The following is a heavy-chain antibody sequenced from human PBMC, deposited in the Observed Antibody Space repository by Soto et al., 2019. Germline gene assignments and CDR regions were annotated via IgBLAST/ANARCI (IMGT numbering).Heavy chain of an antibody. J-gene: IGHJ4*02. D-gene: IGHD3-22*01. V-gene: IGHV4-39*01. CDR1: GGSISSSSYY. CDR3: ARIIRYDSSGYFDY. Sequence: SETLSLTCTVSGGSISSSSYYWGWIRQPPGKGLGWIGSIYYSGSTYYNPSLKSRVTISVDTSKNQFSLKLSSVTAADTAVYYCARIIRYDSSGYFDYWGQGTLVTVSS. CDR2: IYYSGST.